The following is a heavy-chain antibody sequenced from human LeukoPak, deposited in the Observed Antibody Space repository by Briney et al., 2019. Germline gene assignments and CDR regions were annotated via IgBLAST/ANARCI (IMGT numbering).Heavy chain of an antibody. CDR2: IYSGGST. CDR1: GFTVSSNY. D-gene: IGHD3-22*01. Sequence: GGSLRLSCAASGFTVSSNYMSWVRQAPGKGLGWVSVIYSGGSTYYADSVKGRFTISRGNSKNTLYLQMNSLRAEDTAVYYCARDARVYGSSGYYYSHFDYWGQGTLVTVSS. J-gene: IGHJ4*02. CDR3: ARDARVYGSSGYYYSHFDY. V-gene: IGHV3-66*02.